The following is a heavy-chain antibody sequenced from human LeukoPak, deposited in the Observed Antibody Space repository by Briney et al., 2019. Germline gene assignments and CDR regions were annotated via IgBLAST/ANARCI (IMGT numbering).Heavy chain of an antibody. D-gene: IGHD4-11*01. CDR1: GFTFSYYW. V-gene: IGHV3-7*04. CDR2: IKPDGTKK. J-gene: IGHJ4*02. Sequence: GGSLRLSCEASGFTFSYYWMTWVRQAPGKGLEWVATIKPDGTKKYYMDSVKGRFTISRDNAKTSLYVQMNSLRAEDTAVYYCGRGMTTIDNWGQGTLVTVSS. CDR3: GRGMTTIDN.